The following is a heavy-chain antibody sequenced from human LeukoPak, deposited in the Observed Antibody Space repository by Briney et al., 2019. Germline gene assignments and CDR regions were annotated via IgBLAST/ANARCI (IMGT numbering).Heavy chain of an antibody. D-gene: IGHD2-15*01. Sequence: SVKVSCKASGGTFSSYAISWVRQAPGQGLEWMGRIIPILGIANYAQKFQGRVTITADKSTSTAYMELSSLRSEDTAVYYCARVGYCSGGSCHGYFQHWGQGTLVTVSS. V-gene: IGHV1-69*04. CDR3: ARVGYCSGGSCHGYFQH. J-gene: IGHJ1*01. CDR1: GGTFSSYA. CDR2: IIPILGIA.